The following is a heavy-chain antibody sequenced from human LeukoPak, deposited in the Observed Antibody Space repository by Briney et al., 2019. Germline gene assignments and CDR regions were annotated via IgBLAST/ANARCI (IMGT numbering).Heavy chain of an antibody. J-gene: IGHJ6*03. CDR1: GGSISSYY. Sequence: PSETLSLTCTVSGGSISSYYWSWIRQPPGKGLEWIGYIYFSGSTNYNPSLKSRVTISVDTSKNQFSLKLTSVTAADTAMYFCARLGGYNWNPRHYYFYYMDVWGEGTTVTVSS. V-gene: IGHV4-59*08. D-gene: IGHD1-20*01. CDR2: IYFSGST. CDR3: ARLGGYNWNPRHYYFYYMDV.